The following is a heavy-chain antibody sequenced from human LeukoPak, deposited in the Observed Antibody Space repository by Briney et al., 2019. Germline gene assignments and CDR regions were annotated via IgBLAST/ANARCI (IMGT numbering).Heavy chain of an antibody. J-gene: IGHJ4*02. Sequence: SQTLSLTCAVSGGSIRSGGYAWSWIRQPPGKGLEWIGYIYYSGSTYYNPSLKSRLTISVDRSKNQFSLKLTSVTAADTGVYYCATFAVATTSEYDYWGQGTLVTVSS. CDR2: IYYSGST. CDR3: ATFAVATTSEYDY. CDR1: GGSIRSGGYA. D-gene: IGHD1-1*01. V-gene: IGHV4-30-2*01.